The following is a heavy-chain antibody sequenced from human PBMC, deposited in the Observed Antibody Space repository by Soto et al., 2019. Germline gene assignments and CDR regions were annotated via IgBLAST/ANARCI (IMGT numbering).Heavy chain of an antibody. Sequence: ASVKVSCKASGYTFTGDYMHWVRQAPGQGLEWMGWINPNSGGTNYAQKFQGRVTMTRDTSISTDYMELSRLRSDDTDVYYCASSNWTLYGMDVWGQGTTVTVSS. D-gene: IGHD1-20*01. CDR3: ASSNWTLYGMDV. V-gene: IGHV1-2*02. CDR2: INPNSGGT. J-gene: IGHJ6*02. CDR1: GYTFTGDY.